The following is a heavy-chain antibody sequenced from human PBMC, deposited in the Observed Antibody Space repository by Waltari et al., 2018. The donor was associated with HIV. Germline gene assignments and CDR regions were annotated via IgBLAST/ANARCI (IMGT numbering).Heavy chain of an antibody. CDR1: GFTFSSYA. D-gene: IGHD3-9*01. V-gene: IGHV3-23*01. J-gene: IGHJ6*02. CDR2: ISGSGRST. Sequence: QLLESGGGLVQPGGSLRLSCAASGFTFSSYAMSWVRQAPGKGRGVVSGISGSGRSTYYADSVKGRFTISRDNSKNTVYLQMNSLRAEDTAVYYCAKSGGDILTGHSYYYYGMDVWGLGTTVTVSS. CDR3: AKSGGDILTGHSYYYYGMDV.